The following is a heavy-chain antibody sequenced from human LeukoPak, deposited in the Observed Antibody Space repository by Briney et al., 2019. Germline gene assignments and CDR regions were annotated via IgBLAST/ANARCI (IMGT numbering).Heavy chain of an antibody. V-gene: IGHV3-53*01. Sequence: QPGGSLRLSCTVSGFTVSDNAMSWVRQVPGKGLKWVSFIYTTGGTHNSDSVKGRFTISRDSSKNTLYLQMNSLRAEDTAVYYCARVGDFSVAAFDIWGQGTMVTVSS. J-gene: IGHJ3*02. CDR3: ARVGDFSVAAFDI. CDR1: GFTVSDNA. D-gene: IGHD3-16*01. CDR2: IYTTGGT.